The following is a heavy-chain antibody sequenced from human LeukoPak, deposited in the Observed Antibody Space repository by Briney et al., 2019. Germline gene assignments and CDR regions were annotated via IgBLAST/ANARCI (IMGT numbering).Heavy chain of an antibody. D-gene: IGHD6-13*01. CDR1: GGSISSYY. CDR2: IYYSGST. J-gene: IGHJ6*03. CDR3: ASTAAGPGPSYYYMDV. V-gene: IGHV4-59*01. Sequence: SETLSLTCTVSGGSISSYYWSWIRQPPGKGLEWIGYIYYSGSTNYNPSLKSRVTISVDTFKNQFSLKLGSVTAADTAVYYCASTAAGPGPSYYYMDVWGKGTTVTVSS.